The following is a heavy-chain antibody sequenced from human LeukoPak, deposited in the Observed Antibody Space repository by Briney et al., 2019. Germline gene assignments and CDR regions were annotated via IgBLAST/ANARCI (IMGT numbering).Heavy chain of an antibody. D-gene: IGHD6-19*01. Sequence: GGSLRLSCAASGFTFSSYSMNWVRQAPGKGLEWVSYISSSGSTIYYADSLKGRFTISRDNAKNSLYLQMNSLRAEDTALYYCAKEFSSGLDPWGQGTLVTVSS. J-gene: IGHJ5*02. CDR3: AKEFSSGLDP. V-gene: IGHV3-48*04. CDR2: ISSSGSTI. CDR1: GFTFSSYS.